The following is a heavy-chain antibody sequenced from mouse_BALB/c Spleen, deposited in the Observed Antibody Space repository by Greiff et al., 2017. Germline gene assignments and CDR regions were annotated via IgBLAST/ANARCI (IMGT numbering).Heavy chain of an antibody. CDR2: IDPENGNT. J-gene: IGHJ4*01. D-gene: IGHD2-1*01. V-gene: IGHV14-1*02. CDR3: ARMGGNYYYAMDY. CDR1: GFNIKDYY. Sequence: EVQLQQSGAELVRPGALVKLSCKASGFNIKDYYMHWVKQRPEQGLEWIGWIDPENGNTIYDPKFQGKASITADTSSNTAYLQLSSLTSEDTAVYYCARMGGNYYYAMDYWGRGTSVTVSS.